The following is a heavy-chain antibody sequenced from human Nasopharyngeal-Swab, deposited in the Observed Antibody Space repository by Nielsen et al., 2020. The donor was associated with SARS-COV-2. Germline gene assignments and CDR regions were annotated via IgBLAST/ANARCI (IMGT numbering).Heavy chain of an antibody. D-gene: IGHD6-13*01. CDR1: GYNFATYW. CDR2: IYPGDSDT. V-gene: IGHV5-51*01. Sequence: GESLKISCTASGYNFATYWIGWVRQMPGEGLRWMGLIYPGDSDTRYSPSLQGQVTISADRSITTAYLQWSSLKASDTAMYYCARLPMRAASGRGAFDIWGQGTMVTVSS. J-gene: IGHJ3*02. CDR3: ARLPMRAASGRGAFDI.